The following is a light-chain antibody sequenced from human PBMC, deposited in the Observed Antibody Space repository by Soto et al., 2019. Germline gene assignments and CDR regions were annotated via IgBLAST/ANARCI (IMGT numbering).Light chain of an antibody. Sequence: DVVMTQSPLSLPATLWQPASISCTYSKGLVYSDGNIYVNWFQQRPGQYPRXLIYQVSNRDSGVPDRFSGSGAGTDFKLKISRVEAEDVGVYYCMQGTHWPIAFGQGTKLDIK. CDR3: MQGTHWPIA. V-gene: IGKV2-30*01. J-gene: IGKJ5*01. CDR1: KGLVYSDGNIY. CDR2: QVS.